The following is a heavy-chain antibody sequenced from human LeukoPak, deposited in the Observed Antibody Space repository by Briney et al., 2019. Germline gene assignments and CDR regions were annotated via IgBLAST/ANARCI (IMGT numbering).Heavy chain of an antibody. D-gene: IGHD3-10*01. CDR3: AKALWFGEFGDSYGMDV. J-gene: IGHJ6*02. V-gene: IGHV3-23*01. Sequence: GGSLRLSCAASGFTFSSSAMSWVRQAPGKGLEWVSAISNNGGYTYYADSVKGRFTISRDNSKNTLYLQMNSLRAEDTAVYYCAKALWFGEFGDSYGMDVWGQGTTVTVSS. CDR1: GFTFSSSA. CDR2: ISNNGGYT.